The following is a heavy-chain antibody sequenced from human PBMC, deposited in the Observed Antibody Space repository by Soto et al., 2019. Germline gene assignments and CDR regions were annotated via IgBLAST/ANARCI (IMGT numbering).Heavy chain of an antibody. D-gene: IGHD3-10*01. Sequence: QVQLVQSGAEVKKPGASVKVSCKASGNTFTSYDINWVRQATGHGLEWMGWINPNSGNIGYAQKFQGRGNITRDTAIRRPYMGVSRLRSDDTAVYYCARGRASGSYYLLDYWGQGTLVTVSS. CDR3: ARGRASGSYYLLDY. CDR2: INPNSGNI. CDR1: GNTFTSYD. J-gene: IGHJ4*02. V-gene: IGHV1-8*01.